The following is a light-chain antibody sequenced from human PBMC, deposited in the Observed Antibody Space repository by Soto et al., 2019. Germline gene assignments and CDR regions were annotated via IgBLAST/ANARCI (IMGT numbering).Light chain of an antibody. V-gene: IGKV1-39*01. CDR1: QSISSH. J-gene: IGKJ2*01. Sequence: DIQMTQSPSSLSASVGDRVTITCRASQSISSHLNWYQQKPGKAPKLLIYGVSSLQRGVPSRLSGSGSGTDFTLTISSLQPEDFATYYCQQSDSAPYTFGQGTKLEI. CDR3: QQSDSAPYT. CDR2: GVS.